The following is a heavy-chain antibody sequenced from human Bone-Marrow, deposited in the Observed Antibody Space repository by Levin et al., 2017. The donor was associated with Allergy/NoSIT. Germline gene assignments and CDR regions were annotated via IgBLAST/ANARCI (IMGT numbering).Heavy chain of an antibody. J-gene: IGHJ6*02. CDR3: ARLIAAAGRYYYGMDV. D-gene: IGHD6-13*01. CDR1: GFTFSDYY. Sequence: GESLKISCAASGFTFSDYYMSWIRQAPGKGLEWVSYISSSSSYTNYADSVKGRFTISRDNAKNSLYLQMNSLRAEDTAVYYCARLIAAAGRYYYGMDVWGQGTTVTVSS. V-gene: IGHV3-11*03. CDR2: ISSSSSYT.